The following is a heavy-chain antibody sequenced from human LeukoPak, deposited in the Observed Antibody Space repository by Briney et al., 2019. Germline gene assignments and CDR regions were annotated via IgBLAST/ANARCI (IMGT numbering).Heavy chain of an antibody. J-gene: IGHJ5*02. CDR3: ARDTGQYAPGTPGFTRFDP. CDR2: INHSGST. D-gene: IGHD3-10*01. CDR1: GGSISSSNW. V-gene: IGHV4-4*02. Sequence: SETLSLTCAVSGGSISSSNWWSWVRQPPGKGLEWIGEINHSGSTNYNPSLKSRVTISVDTSKNQFSLKLSSVTAADTAVYYCARDTGQYAPGTPGFTRFDPWGQGTLVTVSS.